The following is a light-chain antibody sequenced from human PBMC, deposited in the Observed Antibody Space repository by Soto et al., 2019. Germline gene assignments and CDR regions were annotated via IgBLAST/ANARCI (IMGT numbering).Light chain of an antibody. J-gene: IGKJ1*01. V-gene: IGKV3-11*01. CDR2: GAS. Sequence: EVVLTQSPATLSLSPGERATLSCRASQNVRTFLAWYQQKPGQAPRLLFYGASNRATGIPARFSGSGSGTDFTLTTSSLEPEDYAVYYFRQHSHWPPWTFGQGTRVEIQ. CDR1: QNVRTF. CDR3: RQHSHWPPWT.